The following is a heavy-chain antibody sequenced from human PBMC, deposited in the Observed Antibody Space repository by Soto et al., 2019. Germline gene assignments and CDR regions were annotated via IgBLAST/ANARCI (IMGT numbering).Heavy chain of an antibody. V-gene: IGHV4-4*02. D-gene: IGHD6-13*01. CDR3: ARYSAASGTYYFDY. CDR2: AHHSRGT. J-gene: IGHJ4*01. CDR1: GDSIIGTHW. Sequence: PSETLSLTCAVSGDSIIGTHWWSWVRWPPGKGLEFIGEAHHSRGTNYNPSLRSRVTMSLDKSKNQLSLILYSVTAADSGVYYCARYSAASGTYYFDYWGQGTQVTVSS.